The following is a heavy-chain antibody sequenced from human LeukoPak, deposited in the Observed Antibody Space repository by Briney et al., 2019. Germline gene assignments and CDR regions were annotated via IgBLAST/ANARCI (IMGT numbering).Heavy chain of an antibody. CDR3: IRILIVATSPYMDV. D-gene: IGHD5-12*01. CDR1: GFTFSSHW. V-gene: IGHV3-74*01. J-gene: IGHJ6*03. CDR2: VNSDGTGT. Sequence: GGSLRLSCAASGFTFSSHWMHWVRQAPGNGLVWVSRVNSDGTGTTYADSVEGRFTISRDNAKNTVYLQMHSLRAEDTAIYYCIRILIVATSPYMDVWGKGTTVTVSS.